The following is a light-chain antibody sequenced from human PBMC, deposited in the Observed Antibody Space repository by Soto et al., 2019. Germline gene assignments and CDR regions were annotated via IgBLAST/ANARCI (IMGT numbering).Light chain of an antibody. CDR3: QQYYSTPLT. Sequence: DIVMTQSPDSLAVSLGERATINCKSSQSVLYSSNNKNYLAWYQQKPGQPPKLLIYWASTRESGVPDRFSGSGSGTDFTLTISSLQAEDVAVYYSQQYYSTPLTFGGGTKVEIK. J-gene: IGKJ4*01. CDR1: QSVLYSSNNKNY. V-gene: IGKV4-1*01. CDR2: WAS.